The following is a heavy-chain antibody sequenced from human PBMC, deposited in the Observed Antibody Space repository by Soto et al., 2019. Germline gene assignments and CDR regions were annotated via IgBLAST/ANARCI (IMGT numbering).Heavy chain of an antibody. Sequence: SETLSLTCTVSGGSISSGGYYWSWIRQHPGKGLEWIGYIYYSGSTYYNPSLKSRVTISVDTSKNQFSLKLSSVTAADTAVYYCARGRYYYDSSGYYFLDYWGQGTLVTVSS. D-gene: IGHD3-22*01. CDR2: IYYSGST. V-gene: IGHV4-31*03. CDR1: GGSISSGGYY. CDR3: ARGRYYYDSSGYYFLDY. J-gene: IGHJ4*02.